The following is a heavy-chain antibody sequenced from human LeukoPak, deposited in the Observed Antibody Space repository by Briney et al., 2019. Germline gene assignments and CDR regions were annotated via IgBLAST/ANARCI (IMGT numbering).Heavy chain of an antibody. CDR3: ARVSSSMGGAADY. CDR2: ISSSSSYI. Sequence: PGGSLRLSCAASGFTFSSYSMNWVRQAPGKGLEWVSSISSSSSYIYYADSVKGRFTISRDNAKNSLFLQMNSLRADDTAVYYCARVSSSMGGAADYWGQGTLVTVSS. V-gene: IGHV3-21*01. J-gene: IGHJ4*02. CDR1: GFTFSSYS. D-gene: IGHD6-6*01.